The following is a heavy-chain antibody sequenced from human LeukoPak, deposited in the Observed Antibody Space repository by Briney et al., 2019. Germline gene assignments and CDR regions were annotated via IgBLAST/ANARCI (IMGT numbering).Heavy chain of an antibody. V-gene: IGHV3-23*01. CDR1: GFTFSSYA. CDR2: ISGSGGST. J-gene: IGHJ5*02. D-gene: IGHD3-10*01. CDR3: APWGPMGSPPLART. Sequence: GGSLRLSCAASGFTFSSYAMSWVRQAPGKGLEWDSAISGSGGSTYYADSVKGRFTISRDNSKNTLYLQMNSLRAEDTAVYYCAPWGPMGSPPLARTWGQGTLVTVSS.